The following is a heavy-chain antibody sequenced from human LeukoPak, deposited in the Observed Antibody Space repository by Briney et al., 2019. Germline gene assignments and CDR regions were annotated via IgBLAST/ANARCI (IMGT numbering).Heavy chain of an antibody. CDR3: AKTRQRRAVAGSYDY. Sequence: QPGRSLRLSCAASGFTFSSYGMHWVRQAPGKGLEWVAVISYDGSNKYYADSVKGRFTISRDNSKNTLYLQMNSLRAEDTAVYYCAKTRQRRAVAGSYDYWGQGTLVTVSS. D-gene: IGHD6-19*01. J-gene: IGHJ4*02. V-gene: IGHV3-30*18. CDR1: GFTFSSYG. CDR2: ISYDGSNK.